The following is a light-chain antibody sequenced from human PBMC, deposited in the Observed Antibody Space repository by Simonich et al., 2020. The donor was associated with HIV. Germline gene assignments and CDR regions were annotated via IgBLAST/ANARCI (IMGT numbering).Light chain of an antibody. V-gene: IGKV3-20*01. J-gene: IGKJ2*01. CDR2: AAS. CDR1: QSVSSN. CDR3: QQYGSSPPYT. Sequence: EIVMPQSPATLSVSPGERATLSCRASQSVSSNLAWYQQKPGQAPRLLIYAASSRATGIPDRFSGSGSGTDFTLTISRLEPEDFAVYYCQQYGSSPPYTFGQGTKLEIK.